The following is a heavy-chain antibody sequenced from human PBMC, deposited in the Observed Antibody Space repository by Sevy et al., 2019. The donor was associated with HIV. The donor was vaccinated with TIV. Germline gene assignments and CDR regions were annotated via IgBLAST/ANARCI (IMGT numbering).Heavy chain of an antibody. CDR3: AKLAYCDGDCYPEGAFDI. CDR1: GFTFSSYA. Sequence: GGSLRLSCAASGFTFSSYAMSWVRQAPGKGLEWVSAISGSGGSTYYADSVKGRFTISRDNSKNTLYLQMNSLRAEDTAVYYCAKLAYCDGDCYPEGAFDIWGQGTMVTVSS. J-gene: IGHJ3*02. CDR2: ISGSGGST. D-gene: IGHD2-21*02. V-gene: IGHV3-23*01.